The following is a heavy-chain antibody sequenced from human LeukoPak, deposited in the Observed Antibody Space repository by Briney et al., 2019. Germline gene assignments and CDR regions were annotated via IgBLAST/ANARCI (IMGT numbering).Heavy chain of an antibody. CDR3: AKSDPSGSYYGMDV. D-gene: IGHD2-15*01. J-gene: IGHJ6*02. CDR2: ISGSGGST. CDR1: GFTFRSYA. Sequence: GGSLRLSCVASGFTFRSYAMNWVRQAPGKGLEWVSAISGSGGSTYYADSVKGRFTISRDNSKNTLYLQMNSLRAEDTALYYCAKSDPSGSYYGMDVWGQGTTVTVSS. V-gene: IGHV3-23*01.